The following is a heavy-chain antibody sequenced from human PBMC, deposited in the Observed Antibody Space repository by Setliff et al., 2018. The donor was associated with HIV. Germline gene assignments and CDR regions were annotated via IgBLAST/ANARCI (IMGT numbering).Heavy chain of an antibody. D-gene: IGHD6-19*01. CDR1: GGSISSGTYY. J-gene: IGHJ4*02. CDR2: AFYSDNT. CDR3: AREGGHRSGYYRGSFDY. V-gene: IGHV4-39*07. Sequence: SETLSLTCIVSGGSISSGTYYWGWIRQPPGKGLEYIGSAFYSDNTYYKPSLKNRVTISVDTSKNQFSLKLTSVTAADTAVYYCAREGGHRSGYYRGSFDYWGQRTLVTVSS.